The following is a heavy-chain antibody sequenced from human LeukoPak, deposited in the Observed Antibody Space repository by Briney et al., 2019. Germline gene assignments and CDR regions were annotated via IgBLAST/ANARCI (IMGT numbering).Heavy chain of an antibody. D-gene: IGHD6-13*01. J-gene: IGHJ4*02. V-gene: IGHV1-69*04. CDR1: GYTFTSYG. Sequence: ASVKVSCKASGYTFTSYGISWVRQAPGQGLEWMGRIIPILGIANYAQKFQGRVTITADKSTSTAYMELSSLRSEDTAVYYCASSSWYPEYYFDYWGQGTLVTVSS. CDR2: IIPILGIA. CDR3: ASSSWYPEYYFDY.